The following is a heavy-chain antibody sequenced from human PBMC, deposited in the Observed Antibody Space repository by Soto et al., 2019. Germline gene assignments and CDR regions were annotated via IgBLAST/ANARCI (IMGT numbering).Heavy chain of an antibody. CDR2: LNQDGSER. Sequence: GRPDRLRYVTAGFKFSDSWRSCVRQAPGKGLEWVANLNQDGSERKYVDSVKGRFTISRDNARNSVYLQIDNLSTEDTAVYYCASWVYSLNYWGRGTQVTVSS. CDR3: ASWVYSLNY. CDR1: GFKFSDSW. J-gene: IGHJ4*02. V-gene: IGHV3-7*01. D-gene: IGHD2-15*01.